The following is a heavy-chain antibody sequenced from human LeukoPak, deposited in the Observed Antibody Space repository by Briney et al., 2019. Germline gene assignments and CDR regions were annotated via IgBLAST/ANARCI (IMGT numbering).Heavy chain of an antibody. D-gene: IGHD2-8*01. V-gene: IGHV3-7*05. Sequence: PAGSLTLSCAASGFTFSSYWMSWVRHAPGKGLEWVANIKQDGSEKYYVDSVKGRFTISRDNAKNSLYLQMNSLRAEDTAVYYCARDLGYCTNGVCYFFDYYYYGMDVWGQGTTVTVSS. J-gene: IGHJ6*02. CDR3: ARDLGYCTNGVCYFFDYYYYGMDV. CDR2: IKQDGSEK. CDR1: GFTFSSYW.